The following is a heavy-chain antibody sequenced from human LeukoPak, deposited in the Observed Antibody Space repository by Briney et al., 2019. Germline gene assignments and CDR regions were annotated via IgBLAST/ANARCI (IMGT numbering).Heavy chain of an antibody. J-gene: IGHJ4*02. CDR3: ARGGGYDSPIGY. Sequence: AETLSLTCTLSAGSISRYYWSWLRQPPGKGLEGIGYIYHSGSTNYNPSLKSRVTISVDTSKNQFSLNLSSVTAADTAVYYCARGGGYDSPIGYWGQGALVTVSS. CDR2: IYHSGST. D-gene: IGHD5-12*01. V-gene: IGHV4-59*01. CDR1: AGSISRYY.